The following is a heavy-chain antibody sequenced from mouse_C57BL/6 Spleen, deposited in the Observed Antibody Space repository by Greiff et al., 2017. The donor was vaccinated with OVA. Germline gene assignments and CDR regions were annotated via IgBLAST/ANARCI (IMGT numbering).Heavy chain of an antibody. V-gene: IGHV14-3*01. CDR1: GFNIKNTY. CDR3: ARDYGSSPLGFDV. Sequence: VQLQQSVAELVRPGASVKLSCTASGFNIKNTYMHWVKQRPEQGLEWIGRIDPANGNTKYAPKFQGKATITADTSSNTAYLQRSSLTSEDTAIYYCARDYGSSPLGFDVWGTGTTVTVSS. J-gene: IGHJ1*03. CDR2: IDPANGNT. D-gene: IGHD1-1*01.